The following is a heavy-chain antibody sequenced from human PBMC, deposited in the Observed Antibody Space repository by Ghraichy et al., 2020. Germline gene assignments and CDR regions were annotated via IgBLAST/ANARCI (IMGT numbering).Heavy chain of an antibody. CDR3: ARESEGGGAIYFQY. CDR1: GYTFNMYG. D-gene: IGHD2-15*01. V-gene: IGHV1-18*01. J-gene: IGHJ1*01. CDR2: ITPDYGTT. Sequence: ASVKVSCKASGYTFNMYGLSWVRQAPGQGLEWVGWITPDYGTTNYEQKLQGRVTLTRDTSTSTFYMELRSLRSDDTAVYYCARESEGGGAIYFQYWGQGTLVTVSS.